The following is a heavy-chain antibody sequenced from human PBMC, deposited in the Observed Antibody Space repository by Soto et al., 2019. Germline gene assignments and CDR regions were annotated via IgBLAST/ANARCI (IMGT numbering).Heavy chain of an antibody. Sequence: ASVKVSCKASGYTFTSYGISWVRQAPGQGLEWMGWISAYNGNTNYAQKLQGRVTMTTDTSTSTAYMELRSLRSDDTAVYYCARDRAMTTTIFGVVNDFWGQGTLVTVSS. J-gene: IGHJ4*02. CDR3: ARDRAMTTTIFGVVNDF. V-gene: IGHV1-18*01. CDR2: ISAYNGNT. CDR1: GYTFTSYG. D-gene: IGHD3-3*01.